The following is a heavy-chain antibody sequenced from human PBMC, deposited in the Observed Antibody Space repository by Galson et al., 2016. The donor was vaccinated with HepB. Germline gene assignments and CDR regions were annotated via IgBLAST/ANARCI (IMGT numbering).Heavy chain of an antibody. J-gene: IGHJ4*02. D-gene: IGHD3-3*01. Sequence: SLRLSCAASGFTFSNHAMSWVRQAPGKGLEWASVITGSGVTYYADAVKGRSTISRDNSKNTLFLQMNSLRPEDTAVYYCARAPPLEGSDYNTQYYFDFWGQGTLVTVSS. V-gene: IGHV3-23*01. CDR3: ARAPPLEGSDYNTQYYFDF. CDR1: GFTFSNHA. CDR2: ITGSGVT.